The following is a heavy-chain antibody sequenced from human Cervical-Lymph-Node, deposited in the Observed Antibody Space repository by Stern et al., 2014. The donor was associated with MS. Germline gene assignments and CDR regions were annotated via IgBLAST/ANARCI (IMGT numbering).Heavy chain of an antibody. V-gene: IGHV7-4-1*02. D-gene: IGHD4-17*01. J-gene: IGHJ4*02. CDR1: GYRFTHFA. Sequence: QMQLVQSGSELKKPGASVKVSCKASGYRFTHFALNWVRHAPGQGLQWLGWINTNTGNPSYAQAFTGRFVFSLDTSVSTAYLQISSLKAEDTAVYYCARDPHDYGDRFDYWGQGTLVTVSS. CDR2: INTNTGNP. CDR3: ARDPHDYGDRFDY.